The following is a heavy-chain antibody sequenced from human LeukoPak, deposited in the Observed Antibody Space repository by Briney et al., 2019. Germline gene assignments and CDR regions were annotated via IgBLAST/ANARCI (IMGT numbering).Heavy chain of an antibody. V-gene: IGHV4-34*01. CDR2: INHSGST. D-gene: IGHD6-13*01. J-gene: IGHJ6*03. CDR3: ARHLAENGGSSWYRYYYMDV. CDR1: GGSFSGYY. Sequence: PSETLSLTCAVYGGSFSGYYWSWIRQPPGKGLEWIGEINHSGSTNYNPSLKSRVTISVDTSKNQFSLKLSSVTAADTAVYYCARHLAENGGSSWYRYYYMDVWGKGTTVTVSS.